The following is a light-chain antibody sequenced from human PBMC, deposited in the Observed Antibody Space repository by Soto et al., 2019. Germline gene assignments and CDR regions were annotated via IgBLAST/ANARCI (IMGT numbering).Light chain of an antibody. CDR2: DAS. Sequence: ITQSPKSLFACVGVDVGGRRRASQSISSYLNWYQQKPGKTPKLLIYDASSLGSGVPSRFSVSGSRTEYALTISTLHPDYFATYYCQQYDTLVTFGGGTKVDIK. CDR1: QSISSY. V-gene: IGKV1-5*01. J-gene: IGKJ4*01. CDR3: QQYDTLVT.